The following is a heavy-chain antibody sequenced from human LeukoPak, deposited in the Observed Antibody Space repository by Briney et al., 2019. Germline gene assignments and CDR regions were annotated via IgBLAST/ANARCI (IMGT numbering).Heavy chain of an antibody. J-gene: IGHJ3*02. D-gene: IGHD3-22*01. Sequence: SETLSLTCTVSGGSISSYYWSWIRQPPGKGQEWIGYIYYSGSTNYNPSLKSRVTISVDTPKNQFSLKLSSVTVADTAVYFCARGIVLLDAFDIWGQGTMVTVSS. CDR3: ARGIVLLDAFDI. CDR1: GGSISSYY. CDR2: IYYSGST. V-gene: IGHV4-59*08.